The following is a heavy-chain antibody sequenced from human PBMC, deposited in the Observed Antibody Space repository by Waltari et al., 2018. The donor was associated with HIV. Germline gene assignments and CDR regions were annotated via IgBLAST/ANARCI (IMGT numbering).Heavy chain of an antibody. J-gene: IGHJ3*02. CDR2: IRDDGSNK. CDR1: GFTFSSYG. D-gene: IGHD5-18*01. Sequence: QVQLVESGGGVVQPGGSLRLSCAASGFTFSSYGMHWVRQAPGKGLEWVAFIRDDGSNKYYADSVKGRFTISRDNSKNTLYLQMNSLRAEDTAVYYCAKRNTAMVEDAFDIWGQGTMVTVSS. CDR3: AKRNTAMVEDAFDI. V-gene: IGHV3-30*02.